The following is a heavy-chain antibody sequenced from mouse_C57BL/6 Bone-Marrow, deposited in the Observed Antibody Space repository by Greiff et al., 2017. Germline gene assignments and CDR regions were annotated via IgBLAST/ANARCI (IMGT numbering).Heavy chain of an antibody. J-gene: IGHJ1*03. CDR1: GYSITSGYY. D-gene: IGHD1-1*01. V-gene: IGHV3-6*01. CDR3: ARDLFDYYCWYFDD. Sequence: EVQLQESGPGLVKPSQSLSLTCSVTGYSITSGYYWNWIRQFPGNKLEWMGYISYDGSNNYNPSLKNRISITRDTSKNQFFLKLNSVTTEDTATYYCARDLFDYYCWYFDDWGTGTTVTVSS. CDR2: ISYDGSN.